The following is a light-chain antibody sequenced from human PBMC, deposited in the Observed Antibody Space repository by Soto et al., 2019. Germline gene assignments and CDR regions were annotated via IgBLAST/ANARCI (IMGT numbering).Light chain of an antibody. CDR2: EVS. J-gene: IGLJ1*01. V-gene: IGLV2-14*01. Sequence: QSALTQPAPVSGSPGQSITISCTGTNSDVGDYNYVSWYQQHPGRAPKLMIYEVSNRPSGVSNRFFGSKSGNAASLTISGLQAEDEADYYCSSYTSRSSHYVFGTGTKVTVL. CDR3: SSYTSRSSHYV. CDR1: NSDVGDYNY.